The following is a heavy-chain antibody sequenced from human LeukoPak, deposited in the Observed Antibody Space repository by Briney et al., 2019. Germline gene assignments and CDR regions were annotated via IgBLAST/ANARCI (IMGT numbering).Heavy chain of an antibody. J-gene: IGHJ4*02. CDR2: IHSSGRT. Sequence: SETLSLPCDVSGDSMNSHYWSWIRQPPGKGLECVGYIHSSGRTNQNPSLKSRVTLSVDTSKNQFSLTLNSVTAADTAVYFCARAVLMETTLFIGNWGQGTLVTVSS. CDR1: GDSMNSHY. V-gene: IGHV4-59*11. D-gene: IGHD2-8*01. CDR3: ARAVLMETTLFIGN.